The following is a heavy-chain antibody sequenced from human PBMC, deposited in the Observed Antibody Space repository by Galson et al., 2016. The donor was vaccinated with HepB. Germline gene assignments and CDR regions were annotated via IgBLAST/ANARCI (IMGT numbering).Heavy chain of an antibody. Sequence: SVKVSCKASGYTFSNYAITWVRQAPGQGLQWMAWISAYNGNTNHAQNLRGRVTLTTDTSTSTAYMELRNLISDDTAVYYCARDRGGSRLDYWGQGTPVTVSS. CDR2: ISAYNGNT. V-gene: IGHV1-18*01. J-gene: IGHJ4*02. CDR3: ARDRGGSRLDY. D-gene: IGHD3-16*01. CDR1: GYTFSNYA.